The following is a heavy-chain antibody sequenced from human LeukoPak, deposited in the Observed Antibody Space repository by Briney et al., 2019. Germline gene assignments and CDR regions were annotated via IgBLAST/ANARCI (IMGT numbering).Heavy chain of an antibody. CDR1: GYSISSGYY. D-gene: IGHD3-10*01. CDR3: ARTMVRGVITFDY. Sequence: SETLSLTCTVSGYSISSGYYWGWIRQPPGKGLEWIGSIYYSGSTYYNPSLKSRVTISVDTSKNQFSLKLSSVTAADTAVYYCARTMVRGVITFDYWGQGTLVTVSS. CDR2: IYYSGST. J-gene: IGHJ4*02. V-gene: IGHV4-38-2*02.